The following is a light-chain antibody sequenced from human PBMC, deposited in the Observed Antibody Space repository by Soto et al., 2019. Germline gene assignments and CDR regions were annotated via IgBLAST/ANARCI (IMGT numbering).Light chain of an antibody. Sequence: EIVLTQSPGTLSLSPGERVTLSCRASQGHTGTSLAWYRQKPGQAPRLLIYGASSRATGIPDRFSGRGSGTDFTLTISRLEPEDFAVYYCQQYGRSPFTFGGGTKVEI. CDR1: QGHTGTS. CDR3: QQYGRSPFT. CDR2: GAS. V-gene: IGKV3-20*01. J-gene: IGKJ4*01.